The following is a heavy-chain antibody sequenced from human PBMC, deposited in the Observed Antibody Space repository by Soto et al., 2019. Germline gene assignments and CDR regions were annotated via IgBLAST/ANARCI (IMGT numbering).Heavy chain of an antibody. CDR2: IYYSGST. V-gene: IGHV4-59*01. D-gene: IGHD3-22*01. Sequence: ETLSLTCTVSGGSISSYYWSWIRQPPGKGLEWIGYIYYSGSTNYNPSLKSRVTISVDTSKNQFSLKLSSVTAADTAVYYCASSLIDSSGYYYVPDYWGQGTLVTVSS. CDR1: GGSISSYY. J-gene: IGHJ4*02. CDR3: ASSLIDSSGYYYVPDY.